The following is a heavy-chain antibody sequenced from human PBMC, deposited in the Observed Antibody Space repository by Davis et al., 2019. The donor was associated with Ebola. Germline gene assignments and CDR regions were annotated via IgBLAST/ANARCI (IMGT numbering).Heavy chain of an antibody. V-gene: IGHV1-8*02. CDR2: INPNSGNT. D-gene: IGHD5-12*01. CDR3: ARAGYSGYDPLTNYYYYYGMDV. CDR1: GYTFTGYY. J-gene: IGHJ6*02. Sequence: AASVKVSCKASGYTFTGYYMHWVRQAPGQGLEWMGWINPNSGNTGYAQKFQGRVTMTRNTSISTAYMELSSLRSEDTAVYYCARAGYSGYDPLTNYYYYYGMDVWGQGTTVTVSS.